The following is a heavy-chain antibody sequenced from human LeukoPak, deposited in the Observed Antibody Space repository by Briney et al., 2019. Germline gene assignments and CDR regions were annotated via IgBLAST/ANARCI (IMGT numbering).Heavy chain of an antibody. Sequence: PSETLSLTCTVSGGSISSSSYYWGWIRQPQGKGLEWIGSIYYSGRTYYNPSLKSRVTISVDTSKNQFSLKLSSVTAADTAVYYCARRIMIFGVVAYFDYWGQGTLVTVSS. D-gene: IGHD3-3*01. CDR3: ARRIMIFGVVAYFDY. CDR1: GGSISSSSYY. J-gene: IGHJ4*02. CDR2: IYYSGRT. V-gene: IGHV4-39*01.